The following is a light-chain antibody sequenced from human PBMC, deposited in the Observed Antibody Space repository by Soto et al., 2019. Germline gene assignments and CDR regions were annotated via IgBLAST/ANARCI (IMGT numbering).Light chain of an antibody. CDR3: QQYNNWET. V-gene: IGKV3-15*01. Sequence: EIVMTQSPATLSVSPGERATLSCRASQSVSSNLAWYQQKPGQAPRLLIYGASTRATGNPARFSGSGSGTEFTLTIRSLQSEDFAVYYCQQYNNWETFGQGTKVEI. CDR1: QSVSSN. J-gene: IGKJ1*01. CDR2: GAS.